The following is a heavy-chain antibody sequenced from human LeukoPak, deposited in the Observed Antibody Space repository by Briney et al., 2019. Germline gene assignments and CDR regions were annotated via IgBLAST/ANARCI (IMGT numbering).Heavy chain of an antibody. D-gene: IGHD1-26*01. J-gene: IGHJ4*02. CDR3: VRDLGGRSGH. V-gene: IGHV3-30-3*01. CDR2: ISYDGSNK. CDR1: GFTFSSYA. Sequence: GGSLRLSCAASGFTFSSYAMHWVRQAPGKRLEWVAVISYDGSNKYYADSVKGRSTIFRDNAKNTLYLQMNSLRAEDTAVYYCVRDLGGRSGHWGQGTLVTVSS.